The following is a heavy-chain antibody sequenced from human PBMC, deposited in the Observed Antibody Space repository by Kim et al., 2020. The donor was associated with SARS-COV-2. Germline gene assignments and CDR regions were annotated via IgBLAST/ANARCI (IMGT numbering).Heavy chain of an antibody. CDR3: ARDAGITMVRGVLVYYYYMDV. J-gene: IGHJ6*03. CDR2: ISSSGSTI. V-gene: IGHV3-48*03. Sequence: GGSLRLSCAASGFTFSSYEMNWVRQAPGKGLEWVSYISSSGSTIYYADSVKGRFTISRDNAKNSLYLQMNSLRAEDTAVYYCARDAGITMVRGVLVYYYYMDVWGKGTTVTVSS. D-gene: IGHD3-10*01. CDR1: GFTFSSYE.